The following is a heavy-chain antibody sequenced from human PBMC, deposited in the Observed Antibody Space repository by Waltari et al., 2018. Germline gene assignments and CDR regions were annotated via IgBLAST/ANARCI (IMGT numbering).Heavy chain of an antibody. J-gene: IGHJ4*02. CDR2: IYYSGSN. V-gene: IGHV4-59*01. D-gene: IGHD1-1*01. CDR3: ARGWILPFDY. CDR1: GGSISSYY. Sequence: QVQLQESGPGLVKPSETLSLTCTVSGGSISSYYWSWIRQPPGKGLECIGYIYYSGSNNYNPSLKSRVTISVDTSKNQFSLKLSSVTAADTAVYYCARGWILPFDYWGQGTLVTVSS.